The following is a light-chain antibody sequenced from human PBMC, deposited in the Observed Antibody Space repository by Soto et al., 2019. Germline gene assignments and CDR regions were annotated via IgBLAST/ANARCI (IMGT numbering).Light chain of an antibody. V-gene: IGKV3-11*01. Sequence: VLTQSPARLSLSPGERATLSCRAGQSVSDYLAWYQQKPGQPPRLLFFDASNRATGVPDRFSAGGSGTDFTLIISSLQSEDFAVYYCQQYKNWPRTFGRGTKVEIK. CDR1: QSVSDY. CDR2: DAS. CDR3: QQYKNWPRT. J-gene: IGKJ1*01.